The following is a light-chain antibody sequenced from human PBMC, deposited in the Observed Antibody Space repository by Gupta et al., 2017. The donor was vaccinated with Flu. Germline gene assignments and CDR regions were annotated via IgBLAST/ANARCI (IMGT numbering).Light chain of an antibody. CDR2: GAS. J-gene: IGKJ2*03. CDR3: QQYNNWLYS. CDR1: QSVSSI. Sequence: EIVMTQSPSTLSVSPEERATLSCRASQSVSSILAWYQQKPGQAPRLLIYGASTRATGIPARFSGSGSGKEFTLTISRLQSEDFAVYYCQQYNNWLYSFGQGTKVEIK. V-gene: IGKV3-15*01.